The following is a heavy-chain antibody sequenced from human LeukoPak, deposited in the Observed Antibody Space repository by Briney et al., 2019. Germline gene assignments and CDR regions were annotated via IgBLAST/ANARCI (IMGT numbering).Heavy chain of an antibody. D-gene: IGHD2-15*01. Sequence: GESLKISCKGSGYRFTRYWIGWVRQMPGKGLEWMGIIYPGDSDTRYCPSFQGQVTISADKSISTAYLQWSSLKASDTAMYYCARTPYCTGGDCYSSALYYFDYWGQGTLVTVSS. CDR3: ARTPYCTGGDCYSSALYYFDY. V-gene: IGHV5-51*01. CDR2: IYPGDSDT. CDR1: GYRFTRYW. J-gene: IGHJ4*02.